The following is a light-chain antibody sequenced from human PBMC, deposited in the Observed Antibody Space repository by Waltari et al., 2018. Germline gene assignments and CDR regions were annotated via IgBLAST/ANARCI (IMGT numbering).Light chain of an antibody. CDR3: LLSYNDARSV. CDR2: DTS. J-gene: IGLJ3*02. CDR1: TGAVTSGHY. Sequence: QAVVTQEPSLTVSPGGTVTLPCGSTTGAVTSGHYPYWFQQKPGQAPRTLIFDTSNKHSWTPARFSGSLLGGKAALTLSGAQPEDEAEYYCLLSYNDARSVFGGGTKLTVL. V-gene: IGLV7-46*01.